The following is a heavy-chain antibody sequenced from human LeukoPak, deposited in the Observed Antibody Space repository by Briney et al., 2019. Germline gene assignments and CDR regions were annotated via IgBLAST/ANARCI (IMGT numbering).Heavy chain of an antibody. J-gene: IGHJ4*02. CDR1: GFTFSSYW. Sequence: GGSLRLSCAASGFTFSSYWMHWVRQAPGKGLVRVSRIKFDESATNYADSVKGRFTISRDNDRNTVYLQMNSLRGEDTAVYYCARGGRGTYLNDYWGQGTLVTVSS. V-gene: IGHV3-74*01. CDR3: ARGGRGTYLNDY. CDR2: IKFDESAT. D-gene: IGHD1-26*01.